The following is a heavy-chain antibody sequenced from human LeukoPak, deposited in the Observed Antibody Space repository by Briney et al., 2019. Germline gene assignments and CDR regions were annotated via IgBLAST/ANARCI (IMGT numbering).Heavy chain of an antibody. CDR1: GGTFSSYA. V-gene: IGHV1-69*13. CDR2: IIPIFGTT. CDR3: ARSKDFPFFDA. J-gene: IGHJ4*02. Sequence: SVKVSCKASGGTFSSYAIDWVRQAPGQGLEWMGGIIPIFGTTNYAQKFQGRVTITAVESMRTAYMELSSLGSEDTAIYYCARSKDFPFFDAWGQGTLVTVSS. D-gene: IGHD5/OR15-5a*01.